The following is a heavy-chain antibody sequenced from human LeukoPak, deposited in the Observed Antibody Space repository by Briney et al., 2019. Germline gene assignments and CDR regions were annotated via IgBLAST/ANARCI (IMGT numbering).Heavy chain of an antibody. CDR2: ISWDGGGT. CDR1: GFTSDDYA. J-gene: IGHJ3*02. V-gene: IGHV3-43D*03. CDR3: TKEKFIWYSIAYGDAFDI. Sequence: PGGSLRLSCAASGFTSDDYAMHWVRQAPGKGLEWVSLISWDGGGTFYADSVKGRFVISRDNSKNSLYLQMNSLRVEDTALYYCTKEKFIWYSIAYGDAFDIWGQGTMVTVSS. D-gene: IGHD6-13*01.